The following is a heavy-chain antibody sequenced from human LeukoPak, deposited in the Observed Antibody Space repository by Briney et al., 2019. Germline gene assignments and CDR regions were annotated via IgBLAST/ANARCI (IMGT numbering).Heavy chain of an antibody. J-gene: IGHJ4*02. CDR2: IWYDGTNK. CDR3: AKDPMVRGLTYDN. D-gene: IGHD3-10*01. CDR1: GFTFSSYG. Sequence: GGSLRLSCAASGFTFSSYGMHWVRQAPGKGLEWVALIWYDGTNKYYADSVKGRFTISRDNSKNTLYLQMNSLRAEDTAVYYCAKDPMVRGLTYDNWGQGTLVTVSS. V-gene: IGHV3-33*06.